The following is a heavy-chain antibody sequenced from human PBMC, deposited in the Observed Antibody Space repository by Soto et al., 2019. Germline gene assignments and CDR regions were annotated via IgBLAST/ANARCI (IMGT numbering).Heavy chain of an antibody. CDR2: ISGSGGTT. J-gene: IGHJ4*02. Sequence: LRLSRAASGLTFSSHAMSWGRQDPGEGLEWVSAISGSGGTTDYAAPVKGRFTISRDDSRNNVYLQMNNLKTEDTAVYYCNTDHTYNYDGSCYDHWGPGTLVTVS. CDR1: GLTFSSHA. D-gene: IGHD3-22*01. V-gene: IGHV3-23*01. CDR3: NTDHTYNYDGSCYDH.